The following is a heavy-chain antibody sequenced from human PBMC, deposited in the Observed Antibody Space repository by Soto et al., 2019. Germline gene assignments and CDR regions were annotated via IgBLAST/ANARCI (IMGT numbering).Heavy chain of an antibody. CDR2: IKQDGSEK. J-gene: IGHJ6*03. Sequence: EVQLVESGGGLVQPGGSLRLSCAASGFTFSSYWMSWVRQAPGKGLEWVANIKQDGSEKYYVDSVKGRFTIARDNAKDALSMQKDYLEAGGMGVDYCAREYYYGSGSLTYYYYYYMDVWGKGTTVTVSS. CDR3: AREYYYGSGSLTYYYYYYMDV. CDR1: GFTFSSYW. V-gene: IGHV3-7*01. D-gene: IGHD3-10*01.